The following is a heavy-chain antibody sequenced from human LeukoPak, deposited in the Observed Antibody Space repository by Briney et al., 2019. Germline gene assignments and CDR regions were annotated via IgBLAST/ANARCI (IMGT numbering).Heavy chain of an antibody. CDR1: GGSISSYH. J-gene: IGHJ4*02. CDR3: AREQQWLPTLHFDY. D-gene: IGHD6-19*01. Sequence: PSETLSLTCTVSGGSISSYHWSWIRQPAGKGLEWIGRIYTSGSTNYNPSLKSRVTMSVDTSKNQFSLKLSSVTAADTAVYYCAREQQWLPTLHFDYWGQGTLVTVSS. V-gene: IGHV4-4*07. CDR2: IYTSGST.